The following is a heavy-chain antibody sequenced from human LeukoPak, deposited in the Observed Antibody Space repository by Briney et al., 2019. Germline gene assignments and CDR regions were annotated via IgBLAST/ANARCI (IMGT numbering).Heavy chain of an antibody. J-gene: IGHJ4*02. CDR2: ISSSSSYI. Sequence: PGGSLRLSCAASGFTFSSYAMNWVRQAPGKGLEWVSSISSSSSYIYYADSVKGRFTTSRDNAKNSLYLQMNSLRAEDTAVYYCARAGDSSGCHCWGQGTLVTVSS. CDR3: ARAGDSSGCHC. D-gene: IGHD6-19*01. V-gene: IGHV3-21*01. CDR1: GFTFSSYA.